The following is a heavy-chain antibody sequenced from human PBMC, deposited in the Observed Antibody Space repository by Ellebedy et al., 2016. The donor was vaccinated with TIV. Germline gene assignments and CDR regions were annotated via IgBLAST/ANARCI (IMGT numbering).Heavy chain of an antibody. CDR3: ARGEPHLLQFLEQFDY. CDR1: AYSFTNYG. Sequence: AASLKVSCKASAYSFTNYGINWVRQAPGQGLEWMGWISAYNGNTNYAQKLQGRVTMTTDTSTSTAYMELRSLRSDDTAVYYCARGEPHLLQFLEQFDYWGQGTLVTVSS. D-gene: IGHD3-3*01. J-gene: IGHJ4*02. V-gene: IGHV1-18*04. CDR2: ISAYNGNT.